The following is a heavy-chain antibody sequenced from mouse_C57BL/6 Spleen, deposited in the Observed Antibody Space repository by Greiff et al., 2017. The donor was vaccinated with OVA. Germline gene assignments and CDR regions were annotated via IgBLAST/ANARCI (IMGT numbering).Heavy chain of an antibody. V-gene: IGHV1-69*01. CDR3: AGGGGNYFDY. Sequence: QVQLKQPGAELVMPGASVKLSCKASGYTFTSYWMHWVKQRPGQGLEWIGEIDPSDSYTNYNQKFKGKSTLTVDKSSSTAYMQLSSLTSEDSAVYYCAGGGGNYFDYWGQGTTLTVSS. CDR1: GYTFTSYW. J-gene: IGHJ2*01. CDR2: IDPSDSYT. D-gene: IGHD2-14*01.